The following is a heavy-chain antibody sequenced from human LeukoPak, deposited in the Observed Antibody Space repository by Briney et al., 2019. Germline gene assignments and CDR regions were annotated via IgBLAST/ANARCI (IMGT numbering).Heavy chain of an antibody. Sequence: SVTVSCKASGGTFISYAISWVRQAHGQGLEWMGRIIPILGIANYAQKFQGRVTITADKSTSTAYMELSSLRSEDTAVYYCARVVDDSRSDYFDYWGQGTLVTVSS. V-gene: IGHV1-69*04. CDR3: ARVVDDSRSDYFDY. CDR2: IIPILGIA. CDR1: GGTFISYA. J-gene: IGHJ4*02. D-gene: IGHD3-22*01.